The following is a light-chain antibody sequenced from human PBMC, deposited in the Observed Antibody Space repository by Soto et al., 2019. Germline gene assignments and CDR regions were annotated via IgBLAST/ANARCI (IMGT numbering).Light chain of an antibody. V-gene: IGKV1-5*03. J-gene: IGKJ1*01. Sequence: DIQMTQSPSTLSASVGDRVTITCRASQSISSWLAWYQQKPGKAPKVLIYKASSLESGVPSRFSGSGSGTEFTLTISSLQPDDLATYYCQQYNNYATWTFGQGTKVEI. CDR2: KAS. CDR3: QQYNNYATWT. CDR1: QSISSW.